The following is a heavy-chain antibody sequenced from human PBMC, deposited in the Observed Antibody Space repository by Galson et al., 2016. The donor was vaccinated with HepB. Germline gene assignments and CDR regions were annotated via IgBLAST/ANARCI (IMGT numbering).Heavy chain of an antibody. D-gene: IGHD3-10*01. J-gene: IGHJ6*02. V-gene: IGHV4-34*01. CDR3: ARGRMVRGVQRYYYYGMDV. CDR2: VNHSGST. CDR1: GGSFSGYS. Sequence: SETLSLTCAVSGGSFSGYSWSWIRQPPGKGLEWIGEVNHSGSTNYNPSLKRRVTISVDTSKNQFSLRLISVTAADTAVYYCARGRMVRGVQRYYYYGMDVWGQGTTVTV.